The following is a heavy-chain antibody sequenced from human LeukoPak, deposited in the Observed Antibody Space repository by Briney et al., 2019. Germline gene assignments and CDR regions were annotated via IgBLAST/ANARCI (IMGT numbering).Heavy chain of an antibody. CDR1: GFTFSSYW. V-gene: IGHV3-7*01. CDR2: IKQGGSEK. D-gene: IGHD3-22*01. CDR3: AREGSGYYIDH. Sequence: GGSLRLSCAASGFTFSSYWMSWVRQAPGKGLEWVANIKQGGSEKYYGDSVKGRFTISRDNAKNSLYLQMNSLRAEDTAVYFCAREGSGYYIDHWGQGTLVTVSS. J-gene: IGHJ4*02.